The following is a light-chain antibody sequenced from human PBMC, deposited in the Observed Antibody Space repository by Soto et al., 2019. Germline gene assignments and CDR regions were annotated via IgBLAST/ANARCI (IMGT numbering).Light chain of an antibody. CDR1: SSDVGGYNY. CDR3: SSYTSSTTEV. Sequence: QSALTRPASVSGSPGQSIAISCTGTSSDVGGYNYVSWYQQHPGKAPKLMIYDVSSRPSGVSNRFSGSKSGNTASLTISGLQAGDEADYYCSSYTSSTTEVFGTGTKVTVL. V-gene: IGLV2-14*03. CDR2: DVS. J-gene: IGLJ1*01.